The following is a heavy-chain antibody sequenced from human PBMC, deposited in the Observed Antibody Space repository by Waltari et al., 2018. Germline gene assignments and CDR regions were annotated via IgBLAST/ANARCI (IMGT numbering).Heavy chain of an antibody. Sequence: QVQLQESGPGLVKPSQTLSLTCTVSGGSISSGSYYWSWNRQPAGKGLEWIGRIYTSGSSNYNPSLKSRFTISVDTSKNQFSLKLSSVTAADTAVYYCARSQDTRYSSGWYYNYWGQGTLVTVSS. CDR3: ARSQDTRYSSGWYYNY. J-gene: IGHJ4*02. V-gene: IGHV4-61*02. D-gene: IGHD6-19*01. CDR2: IYTSGSS. CDR1: GGSISSGSYY.